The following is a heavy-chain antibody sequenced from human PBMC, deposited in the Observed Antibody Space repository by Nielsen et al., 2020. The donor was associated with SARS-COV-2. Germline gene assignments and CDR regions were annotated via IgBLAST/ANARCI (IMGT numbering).Heavy chain of an antibody. V-gene: IGHV4-31*03. D-gene: IGHD3-22*01. CDR2: IYYSGST. J-gene: IGHJ5*02. CDR3: ALYYDSSGYYGIGFGNWFDP. CDR1: GGSISSGDYY. Sequence: SETLSLTCTVSGGSISSGDYYWSWIRQHPGKGLEWIGYIYYSGSTYYNPSLKSRVTISVDTSKNQFSLKLSSVTAADTAVYYCALYYDSSGYYGIGFGNWFDPWGQGTLVTVSS.